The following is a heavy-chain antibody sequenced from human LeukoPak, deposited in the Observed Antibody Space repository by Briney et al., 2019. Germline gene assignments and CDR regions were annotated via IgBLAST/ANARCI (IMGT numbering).Heavy chain of an antibody. J-gene: IGHJ6*02. CDR1: GGSFSGYY. D-gene: IGHD2-2*01. CDR2: INHSGSA. CDR3: ARDSVVVPADYYYGMDV. V-gene: IGHV4-34*01. Sequence: SETLSLTCAVYGGSFSGYYWSWIRQPPGKGLEWIGEINHSGSANHNPSLKSRVTISVDTSKNQFSLKLSSVTAADTAVYYCARDSVVVPADYYYGMDVWGQGTTVTVSS.